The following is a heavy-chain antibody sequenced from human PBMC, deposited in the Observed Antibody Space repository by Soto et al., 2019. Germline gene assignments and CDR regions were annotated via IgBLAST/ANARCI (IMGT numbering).Heavy chain of an antibody. CDR1: GYTFTSYG. V-gene: IGHV1-18*01. J-gene: IGHJ5*02. CDR2: ISAYNGNT. CDR3: ARGGGALGDLFDP. Sequence: QVQLVQSGAEVKKPGASVKVSCKASGYTFTSYGISWVRPAPGQGLEWMGRISAYNGNTNDAQKLQGRVTMTTDTSTSTAYRGVRRLRFADTAVYYWARGGGALGDLFDPWGKATLVTVSS. D-gene: IGHD3-16*01.